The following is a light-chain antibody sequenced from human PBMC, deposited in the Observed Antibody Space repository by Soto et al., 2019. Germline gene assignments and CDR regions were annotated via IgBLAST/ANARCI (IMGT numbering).Light chain of an antibody. CDR3: QQYNDYSET. CDR1: QKSSPW. V-gene: IGKV1-5*01. CDR2: DVS. Sequence: IGMVPSPSALSASVGDTVTITCRGSQKSSPWLAWYQQKPGQAPKLLMYDVSSLKRGVPSRFSGSGSGTEFTLTISSLQPDAFATYYCQQYNDYSETLGQGTKVDIK. J-gene: IGKJ1*01.